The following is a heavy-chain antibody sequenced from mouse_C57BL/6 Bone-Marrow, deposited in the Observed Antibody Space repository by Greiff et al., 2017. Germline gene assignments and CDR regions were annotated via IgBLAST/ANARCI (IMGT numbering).Heavy chain of an antibody. Sequence: VQLQQPGAELVKPGASVKLSCKASGYTFTSYWMQWVKQRPGQGLEWIGEIDPSDSYPNYNQKFKGKATLTVDTSSSTAYMQLSSLTSEDSAVYYCAREDGGDGYYYFDYWGQGTTLTGSS. V-gene: IGHV1-50*01. CDR2: IDPSDSYP. CDR1: GYTFTSYW. D-gene: IGHD2-3*01. CDR3: AREDGGDGYYYFDY. J-gene: IGHJ2*01.